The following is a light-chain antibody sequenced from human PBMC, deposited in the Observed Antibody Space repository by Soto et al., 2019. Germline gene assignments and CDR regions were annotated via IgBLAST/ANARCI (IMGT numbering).Light chain of an antibody. Sequence: DIVMTQSPATLSVSPGERATLSCRASQNIRSDLAWYRQKPGRAPRLLMYGASIRATGIPARFSGSGSGTDFTLTISSLQSEDLAVYYCQQYINWTFGQGTKMEIK. V-gene: IGKV3-15*01. CDR3: QQYINWT. CDR1: QNIRSD. J-gene: IGKJ1*01. CDR2: GAS.